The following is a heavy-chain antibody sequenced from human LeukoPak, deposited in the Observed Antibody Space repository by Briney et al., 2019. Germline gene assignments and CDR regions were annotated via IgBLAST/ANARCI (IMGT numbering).Heavy chain of an antibody. CDR3: ARRAVE. D-gene: IGHD6-19*01. Sequence: GGSLRLSCAASGFTFSTYAMGWVRQAPGKGLEWVSGISGRGSSTYYSDSVRGRFTISRDNSRNTLSLQMTSLRAEDTAVYYCARRAVEWGQGTLVTVSS. CDR2: ISGRGSST. CDR1: GFTFSTYA. V-gene: IGHV3-23*01. J-gene: IGHJ4*02.